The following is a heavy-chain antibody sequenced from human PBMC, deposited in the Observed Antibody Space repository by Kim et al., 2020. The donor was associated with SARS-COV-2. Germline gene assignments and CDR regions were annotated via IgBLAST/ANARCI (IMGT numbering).Heavy chain of an antibody. CDR1: GFSFSDSA. J-gene: IGHJ2*01. V-gene: IGHV3-73*01. CDR2: IKSNGFTYAT. Sequence: GGSLRLSCAASGFSFSDSAMNWVRQASGKGLEWVGRIKSNGFTYATEDDASGKGRFISSKDELKNTAYLQSNSLKSEDTAMYYVTRPGGSGGSSDWHFDL. D-gene: IGHD2-15*01. CDR3: TRPGGSGGSSDWHFDL.